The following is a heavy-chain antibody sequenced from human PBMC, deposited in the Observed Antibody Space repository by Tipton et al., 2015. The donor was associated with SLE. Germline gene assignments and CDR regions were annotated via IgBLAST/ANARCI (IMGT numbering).Heavy chain of an antibody. J-gene: IGHJ6*02. V-gene: IGHV1-69*01. CDR2: IIPIFGTA. CDR1: GGTFSSYA. CDR3: AREEYYYGSGRYYYYGMDV. D-gene: IGHD3-10*01. Sequence: QSGAEVKKPGSSVKVSCKASGGTFSSYAISWVRQAPGQGLEWMGGIIPIFGTANYAQKFQGRVTITADESTSTAYMELSSLRSEDTAVYYCAREEYYYGSGRYYYYGMDVWGQGTTVTVSS.